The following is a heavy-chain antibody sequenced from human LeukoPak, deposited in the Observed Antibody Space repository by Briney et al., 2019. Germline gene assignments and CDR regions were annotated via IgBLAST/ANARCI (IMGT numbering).Heavy chain of an antibody. D-gene: IGHD3-3*01. J-gene: IGHJ6*03. Sequence: PGGSLRLSCAASGFTFSDYYMSWIRQAPGKGPEWVSYISSSGSTIYYADSVKGRFTISRDNAKNSLYLQVNSLRAEDTAVYYCARDFGVVIARHYYYYMDVWGKGTTVTVSS. CDR1: GFTFSDYY. CDR3: ARDFGVVIARHYYYYMDV. CDR2: ISSSGSTI. V-gene: IGHV3-11*04.